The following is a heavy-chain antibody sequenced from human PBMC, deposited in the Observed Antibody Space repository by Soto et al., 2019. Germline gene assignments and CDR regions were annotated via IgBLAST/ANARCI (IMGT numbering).Heavy chain of an antibody. J-gene: IGHJ4*02. Sequence: ASVKVSCKASGYTFTSYYMHWVRQAPGQGLERMGVINPSGGSTNYAQKFRGRVTMTKGTSTTTVYMELSSLRSEDTAVYYCARGPYYFDSTGYYGHWGQGTLVTVSS. CDR2: INPSGGST. V-gene: IGHV1-46*01. CDR3: ARGPYYFDSTGYYGH. CDR1: GYTFTSYY. D-gene: IGHD3-22*01.